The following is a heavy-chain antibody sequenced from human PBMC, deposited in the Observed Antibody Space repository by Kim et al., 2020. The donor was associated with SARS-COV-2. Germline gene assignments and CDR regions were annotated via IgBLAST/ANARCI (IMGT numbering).Heavy chain of an antibody. V-gene: IGHV4-39*02. CDR1: GGSIRNVSSY. CDR3: ARRGSGPFDY. J-gene: IGHJ4*02. D-gene: IGHD3-3*01. CDR2: IYFTGTT. Sequence: SETLSLTCTVSGGSIRNVSSYWNWIRQPPGKGLEWIGRIYFTGTTYYNPSLKSRVTISIDTSKNHFSLRLSSVTAADTAVYYCARRGSGPFDYWGQGTLVTVSS.